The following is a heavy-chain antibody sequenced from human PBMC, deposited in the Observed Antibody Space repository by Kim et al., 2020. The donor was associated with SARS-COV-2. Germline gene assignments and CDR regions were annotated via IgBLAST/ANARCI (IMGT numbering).Heavy chain of an antibody. CDR1: GFTFGDYA. D-gene: IGHD1-26*01. V-gene: IGHV3-9*01. J-gene: IGHJ4*02. CDR3: AKVNSGPFTQYFDY. CDR2: ISWNSGSI. Sequence: GGSLRLSCAASGFTFGDYALHWVRQAPGKGLEWVSGISWNSGSIGYADSVKGRFTISRDNAKNSLYLQMNSLRAEDTALYYCAKVNSGPFTQYFDYWGQGTLVTVSS.